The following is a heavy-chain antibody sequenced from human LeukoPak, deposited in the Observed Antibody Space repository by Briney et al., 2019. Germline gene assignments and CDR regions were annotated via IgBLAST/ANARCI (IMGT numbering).Heavy chain of an antibody. J-gene: IGHJ4*02. D-gene: IGHD3-22*01. CDR3: ARVGRDSSGYTSLGFDY. Sequence: PSETLSLTCTVSGGSISSGDYYWSWIRQPPGKGLEWIGYIYYSGSTYYNPSLKSRVTISVDTSKNQFSLKLSSVTAADTAVYYCARVGRDSSGYTSLGFDYWGQGTLVTVSS. CDR2: IYYSGST. CDR1: GGSISSGDYY. V-gene: IGHV4-30-4*08.